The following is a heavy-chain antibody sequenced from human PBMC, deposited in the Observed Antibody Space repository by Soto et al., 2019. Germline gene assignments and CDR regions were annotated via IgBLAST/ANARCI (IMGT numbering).Heavy chain of an antibody. CDR3: VCGGNFFIY. CDR2: MDQDGSER. J-gene: IGHJ4*02. V-gene: IGHV3-7*01. D-gene: IGHD2-21*01. Sequence: EVQLVESGGGLVQPGGSLRLSCAASGFTFSTYWMTWVRQPTGKGLEWVANMDQDGSERYYVDSVRDRFTVSRDNAKNSLYLQMNSLRAEDTAVYYCVCGGNFFIYWGQGTLGTVS. CDR1: GFTFSTYW.